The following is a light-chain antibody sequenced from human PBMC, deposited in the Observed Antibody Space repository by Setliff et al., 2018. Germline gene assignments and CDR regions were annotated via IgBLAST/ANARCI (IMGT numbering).Light chain of an antibody. CDR2: DNK. J-gene: IGLJ1*01. CDR1: SSNIGNNY. V-gene: IGLV1-51*01. Sequence: QSVLTQPPSVSAAPGQKVTISCSGSSSNIGNNYVSWYQQLPGTAPKLLIYDNKRPSGIPDRFSGSKSGTSATLGITGLQTGDEADYYCSAYTSSSTYVFGTGTKVTVL. CDR3: SAYTSSSTYV.